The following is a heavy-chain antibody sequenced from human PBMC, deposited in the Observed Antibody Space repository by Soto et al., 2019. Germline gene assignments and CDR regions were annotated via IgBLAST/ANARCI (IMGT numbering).Heavy chain of an antibody. CDR3: AREGAPYYYDSSGMTHYYYYGMDV. V-gene: IGHV1-69*06. J-gene: IGHJ6*02. Sequence: QVQLVQSGAEVKKPGSSVKVSCKASGGTFSSYAISWVRQAPGQGLERMGGIIPIFGTANYAQKFQGRVTITADKSTSTAYMELSSLSSEDTAVYYCAREGAPYYYDSSGMTHYYYYGMDVWGQGTTVTVSS. CDR1: GGTFSSYA. D-gene: IGHD3-22*01. CDR2: IIPIFGTA.